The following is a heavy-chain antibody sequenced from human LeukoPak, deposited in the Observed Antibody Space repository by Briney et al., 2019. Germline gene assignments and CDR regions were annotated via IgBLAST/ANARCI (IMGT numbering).Heavy chain of an antibody. Sequence: GGSLRLSCAASGFTFSSYEMNWVRQAPGKGLEWVSYISSSGSTIYYADSVKGRFTISRDNAKNSLYLQMNSLRAEDTAVYYCARDKDHSSGCVLGYWGQGTLVTVSS. D-gene: IGHD6-19*01. CDR2: ISSSGSTI. CDR3: ARDKDHSSGCVLGY. J-gene: IGHJ4*02. V-gene: IGHV3-48*03. CDR1: GFTFSSYE.